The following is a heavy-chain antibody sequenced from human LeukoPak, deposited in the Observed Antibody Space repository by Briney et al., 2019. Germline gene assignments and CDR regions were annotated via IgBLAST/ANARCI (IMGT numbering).Heavy chain of an antibody. CDR2: INQGGTEK. CDR3: ARDGPPAGLYFDN. Sequence: GGSLRLSCAASGFTFNPFWMNWVRQAPGKGLERVASINQGGTEKYYVDSVKGRFTISRDNAKNSLYLQMYSLKAEDTAVYYCARDGPPAGLYFDNWGQGTLVTVSS. D-gene: IGHD2-2*01. V-gene: IGHV3-7*01. CDR1: GFTFNPFW. J-gene: IGHJ4*02.